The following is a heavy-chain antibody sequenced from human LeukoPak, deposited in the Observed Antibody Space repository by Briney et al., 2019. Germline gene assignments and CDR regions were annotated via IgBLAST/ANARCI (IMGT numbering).Heavy chain of an antibody. CDR1: GFTFSNAW. CDR3: TTRGYSGYEPDYYYYGMDV. J-gene: IGHJ6*02. D-gene: IGHD5-12*01. V-gene: IGHV3-15*07. Sequence: GGSLRLSCAASGFTFSNAWMNWVRQAPGKGLEWVSRIKSKTDGGTTDYAAPVKGRFTISRDDSKNTLYLQMNSLNTEDTAVYYCTTRGYSGYEPDYYYYGMDVWGQGTTVTVSS. CDR2: IKSKTDGGTT.